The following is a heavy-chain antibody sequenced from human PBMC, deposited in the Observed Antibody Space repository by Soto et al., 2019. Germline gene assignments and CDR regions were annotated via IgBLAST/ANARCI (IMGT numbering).Heavy chain of an antibody. CDR2: IYPGDSDT. J-gene: IGHJ6*02. Sequence: GESLKISCKGSGYSFTNYWIGWVRQMPGKGLEWMGIIYPGDSDTRYSPSFQGQVTISADKSISTAYLQWSSLKASDTAMYYCARHYTMVRGVIPNYYYGMDVWGQGTTVTVSS. D-gene: IGHD3-10*01. CDR1: GYSFTNYW. V-gene: IGHV5-51*01. CDR3: ARHYTMVRGVIPNYYYGMDV.